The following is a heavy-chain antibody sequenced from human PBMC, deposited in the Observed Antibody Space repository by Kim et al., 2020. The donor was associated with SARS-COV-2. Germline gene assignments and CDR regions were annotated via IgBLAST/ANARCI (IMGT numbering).Heavy chain of an antibody. Sequence: GGSLRLSCAASGFTFDDYAMHWVRQAPGQGLEWVSSISWKSGIIVYADSVKGRFTIARDNAKNSLYLEINSLRSEDTALYYCAKDIGYGDYYFDYWGQGTLVTVSS. J-gene: IGHJ4*02. CDR3: AKDIGYGDYYFDY. V-gene: IGHV3-9*01. CDR2: ISWKSGII. CDR1: GFTFDDYA. D-gene: IGHD4-17*01.